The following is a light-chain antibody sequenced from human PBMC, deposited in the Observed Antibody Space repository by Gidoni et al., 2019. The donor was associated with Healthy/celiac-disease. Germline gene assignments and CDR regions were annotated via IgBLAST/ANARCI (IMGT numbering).Light chain of an antibody. V-gene: IGKV3-11*01. J-gene: IGKJ1*01. CDR1: QSVSSY. CDR2: DAS. CDR3: QQRSNCWT. Sequence: ETVLTQPPATLSLSSGERATLSCRASQSVSSYLAWYQQKPSQAPRLPIYDASNRATGIPARFSGSGSGTDFTLTISSLEPEDFAVYYCQQRSNCWTFGQGTKVEIK.